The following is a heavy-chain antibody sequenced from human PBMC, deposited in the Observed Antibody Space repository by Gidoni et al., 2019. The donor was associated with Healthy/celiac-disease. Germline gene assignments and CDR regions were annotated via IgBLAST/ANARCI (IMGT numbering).Heavy chain of an antibody. D-gene: IGHD3-3*01. J-gene: IGHJ4*02. CDR3: ARHSKGRFLEWLTH. Sequence: QLQLQESGPGLVKPSPTLSLTCTVSGGSIISSSYYWGWIRQPPGKGLEWIGSIYYSGSTYYNPSLKSRVTISVDTSKNQFSLKLSSVTAADTAVYYCARHSKGRFLEWLTHWGQGTLVTVSS. V-gene: IGHV4-39*01. CDR1: GGSIISSSYY. CDR2: IYYSGST.